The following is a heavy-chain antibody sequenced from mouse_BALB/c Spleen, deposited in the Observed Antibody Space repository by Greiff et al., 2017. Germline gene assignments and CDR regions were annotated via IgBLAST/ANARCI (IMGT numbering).Heavy chain of an antibody. Sequence: EVQLQESGPGLVKPSQSLSLTCTVTGFSITSDYAWNWLRQFPGNKLEWMGYISYSGSTSYNPSLKSRISITRDTSKNQFFLQLNSVTTEDTATYYCASGTEDYFDYWGQGTTLTVSS. V-gene: IGHV3-2*02. CDR3: ASGTEDYFDY. J-gene: IGHJ2*01. D-gene: IGHD4-1*01. CDR1: GFSITSDYA. CDR2: ISYSGST.